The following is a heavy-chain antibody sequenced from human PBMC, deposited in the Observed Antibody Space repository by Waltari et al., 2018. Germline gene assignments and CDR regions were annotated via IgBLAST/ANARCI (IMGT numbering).Heavy chain of an antibody. CDR2: INAGNGNT. V-gene: IGHV1-3*01. J-gene: IGHJ4*02. D-gene: IGHD6-13*01. CDR1: GYTFTSYA. CDR3: ARDPLPYSSSLLSPFDY. Sequence: QVQLVQSGAEVKKPGASVKVSCKASGYTFTSYAMHWVRQAPGQRLEWMGWINAGNGNTKYSQKFQGRVTITRDTSASTAYMELSSLRSEDTAVYYCARDPLPYSSSLLSPFDYWGQGTLVTVSS.